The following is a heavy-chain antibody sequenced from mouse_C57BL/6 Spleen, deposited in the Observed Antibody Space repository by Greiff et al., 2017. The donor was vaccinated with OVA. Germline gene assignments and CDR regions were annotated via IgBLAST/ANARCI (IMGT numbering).Heavy chain of an antibody. CDR3: TRGIYYDYGGGAMDY. V-gene: IGHV5-9-1*02. CDR1: GFTFSSYG. D-gene: IGHD2-4*01. CDR2: ISSGGDYI. Sequence: EVKLMESGGDLVKPGGSLKLSCAASGFTFSSYGMSWVRQTPDKRLEWVAYISSGGDYIYYADTVKGRFTISRDNARHTLYLQMSSLKFEDRAMDYCTRGIYYDYGGGAMDYWGQGTSVTVSS. J-gene: IGHJ4*01.